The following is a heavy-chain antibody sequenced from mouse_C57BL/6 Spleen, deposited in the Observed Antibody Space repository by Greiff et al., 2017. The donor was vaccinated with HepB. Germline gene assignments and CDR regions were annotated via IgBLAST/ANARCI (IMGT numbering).Heavy chain of an antibody. V-gene: IGHV5-6*02. CDR2: ISSGGSYT. D-gene: IGHD1-1*01. CDR1: GFTFSSYG. CDR3: ARQDYYGSSYLDFFAY. J-gene: IGHJ3*01. Sequence: EVMLVESGGDLVKPGGSLKLSCAASGFTFSSYGMSWVRQTPDKRLEWVATISSGGSYTYYPDSVKGRFTISRDNAKNTLYLQMSSLKSEDTAMYYCARQDYYGSSYLDFFAYWGQGTLVTVSA.